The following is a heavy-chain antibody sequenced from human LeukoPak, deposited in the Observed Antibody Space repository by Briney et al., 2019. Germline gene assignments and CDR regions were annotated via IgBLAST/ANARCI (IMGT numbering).Heavy chain of an antibody. CDR1: GFTFDDYG. CDR3: AELGITMIGGV. CDR2: INWNGGST. Sequence: PGGSLRLSCAASGFTFDDYGMSWVRQALGKGLEWVSGINWNGGSTGYADSVKGRFTISRDNAKNSLYLQMNSLRAEDTAVYYCAELGITMIGGVWGKGTTVTISS. D-gene: IGHD3-10*02. V-gene: IGHV3-20*04. J-gene: IGHJ6*04.